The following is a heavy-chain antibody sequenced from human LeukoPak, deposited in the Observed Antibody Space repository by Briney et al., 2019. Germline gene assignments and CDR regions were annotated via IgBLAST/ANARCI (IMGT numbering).Heavy chain of an antibody. CDR3: ARDGTYFYGSGTPPFDN. CDR2: ISFDESYQ. CDR1: GFPFAHYA. J-gene: IGHJ4*02. Sequence: GGSLRLSCAASGFPFAHYALHWVRQTPAKGLEWVAVISFDESYQYYADSVKGRFTISRDNSKNTVYLQTSSLRPEDTAVYFCARDGTYFYGSGTPPFDNWGPGTLVTVTS. D-gene: IGHD3-10*01. V-gene: IGHV3-30*04.